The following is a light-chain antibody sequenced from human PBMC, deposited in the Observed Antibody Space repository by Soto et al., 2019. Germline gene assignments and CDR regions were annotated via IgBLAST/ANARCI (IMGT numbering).Light chain of an antibody. CDR1: QVISSY. J-gene: IGKJ1*01. Sequence: DIQMTQSPSTLSASVGDRVTITCLTSQVISSYFAWYQQRPGKAPKLLIYAASTLQTGVPSRFSGSGSGTEFTLTISSLQPDDFATYYCQQYKSFPWTFGQGTKVDIK. CDR2: AAS. CDR3: QQYKSFPWT. V-gene: IGKV1-9*01.